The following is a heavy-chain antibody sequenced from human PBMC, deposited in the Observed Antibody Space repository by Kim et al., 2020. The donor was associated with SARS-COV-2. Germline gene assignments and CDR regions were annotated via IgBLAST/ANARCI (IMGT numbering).Heavy chain of an antibody. D-gene: IGHD1-26*01. V-gene: IGHV3-30*14. CDR1: GFTFSDYA. J-gene: IGHJ4*02. CDR2: ISYDGTIK. Sequence: GGSLRLSCAASGFTFSDYAMHWVRQAPGKGLEWVAVISYDGTIKYYADSVKGRFTVSRDNSKNTLFLQMNSLRTEDTAVYFCARAGWDLLPRLQDYYFDYWGQGTLVTVSS. CDR3: ARAGWDLLPRLQDYYFDY.